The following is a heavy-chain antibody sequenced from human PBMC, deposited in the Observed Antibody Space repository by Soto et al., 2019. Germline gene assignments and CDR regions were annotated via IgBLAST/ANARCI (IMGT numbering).Heavy chain of an antibody. J-gene: IGHJ3*02. CDR2: IRSKAYGGTT. D-gene: IGHD3-10*01. Sequence: GGSLRLSCTASGFTFGDYAMSWVRQAPGKGLEWVGFIRSKAYGGTTEYAASVKGRFTISRDDSKSIAYLQMNSLKTEDKAVYYCTRVLYVLLWFGDLSHDAFDIWGQGTMVTVSS. CDR3: TRVLYVLLWFGDLSHDAFDI. V-gene: IGHV3-49*04. CDR1: GFTFGDYA.